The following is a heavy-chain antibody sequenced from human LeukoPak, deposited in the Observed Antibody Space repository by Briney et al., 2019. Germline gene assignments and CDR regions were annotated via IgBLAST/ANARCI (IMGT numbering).Heavy chain of an antibody. Sequence: GGSLRLSCAASGVTVNSYFMGWVRQAPGKGLEWVSLISSEGLTNYADSVKGRFTISRDNSRNTLYLQMNSLRAEDTAFYYCARGRGGDWGQGALVTVSS. J-gene: IGHJ4*02. CDR3: ARGRGGD. CDR1: GVTVNSYF. CDR2: ISSEGLT. D-gene: IGHD2-15*01. V-gene: IGHV3-53*01.